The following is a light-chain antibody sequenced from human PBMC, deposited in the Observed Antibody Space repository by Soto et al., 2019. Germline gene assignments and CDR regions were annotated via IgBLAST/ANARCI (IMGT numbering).Light chain of an antibody. CDR2: DVS. Sequence: QSVLTQPASVSGSPGQSITISCTGTSSDVGGYNYVSWYQQHPGKAPKLMIYDVSNRPSGVPDRFSGSKSGTSASLAITGLQAEDEADYYCQSYDSSLRRVFGTGTKVTVL. CDR1: SSDVGGYNY. CDR3: QSYDSSLRRV. J-gene: IGLJ1*01. V-gene: IGLV2-14*01.